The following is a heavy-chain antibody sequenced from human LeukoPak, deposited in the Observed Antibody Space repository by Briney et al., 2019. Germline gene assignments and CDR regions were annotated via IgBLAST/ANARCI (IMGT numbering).Heavy chain of an antibody. CDR3: AKAGGVVTIRYNWFDP. CDR1: GFTFSSYA. CDR2: ISGSGGST. D-gene: IGHD5-12*01. J-gene: IGHJ5*02. Sequence: PGGSLRLSCAASGFTFSSYAMSWVRQAPGKGLEWVSAISGSGGSTYYADSVKGRFTISRDNSKNTLYLQMNSLRAEDTAVYYCAKAGGVVTIRYNWFDPWGQGTLVTVSS. V-gene: IGHV3-23*01.